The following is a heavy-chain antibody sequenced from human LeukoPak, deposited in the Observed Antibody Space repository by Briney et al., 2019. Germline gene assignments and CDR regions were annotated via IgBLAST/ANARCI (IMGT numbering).Heavy chain of an antibody. CDR1: GDSISSGTYY. J-gene: IGHJ6*03. CDR3: ARGFEYSTSSRLGYYYFYMDV. CDR2: IDASGNP. V-gene: IGHV4-61*02. Sequence: SETLSLTCTVSGDSISSGTYYWSWIRQPAGKGLEWIGRIDASGNPNYNPSLRSRLTMSVDTSKNQFSLNLRFVTAADTAVFYCARGFEYSTSSRLGYYYFYMDVWGIGTTVTVSS. D-gene: IGHD6-6*01.